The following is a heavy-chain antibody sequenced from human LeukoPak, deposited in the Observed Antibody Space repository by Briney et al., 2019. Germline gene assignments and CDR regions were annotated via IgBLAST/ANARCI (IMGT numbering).Heavy chain of an antibody. CDR1: GFTFSDYY. CDR2: ISSSGSTI. J-gene: IGHJ6*03. V-gene: IGHV3-11*01. Sequence: GGSLRLSCAASGFTFSDYYMSWIRQAPGKGLEWVSYISSSGSTIYYADSVKGRFTISRDNAKNSLYLQMNSLRAEDTAVYYCARGGYSSSFGYYYYYMDVWDKGTTVTVSS. D-gene: IGHD6-6*01. CDR3: ARGGYSSSFGYYYYYMDV.